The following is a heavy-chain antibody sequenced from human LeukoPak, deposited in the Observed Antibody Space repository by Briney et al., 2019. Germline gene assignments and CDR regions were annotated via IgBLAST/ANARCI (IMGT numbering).Heavy chain of an antibody. J-gene: IGHJ3*02. CDR1: GGSFSGYY. V-gene: IGHV4-34*01. CDR3: ARGVGTPNDAFDI. Sequence: SETLSLTCAVYGGSFSGYYWSWIRQPPGKGLEWIGEINHSESTNYNPSLKSRVTISVDTSKNQFSLKLSSVTAADTAVYYCARGVGTPNDAFDIWGQGTMVTVSS. CDR2: INHSEST. D-gene: IGHD2-15*01.